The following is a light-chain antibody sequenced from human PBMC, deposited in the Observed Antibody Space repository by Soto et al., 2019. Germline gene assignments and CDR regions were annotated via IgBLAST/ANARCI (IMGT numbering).Light chain of an antibody. CDR1: QSLAYSDGNTY. J-gene: IGKJ2*01. CDR3: MQGTHWPYT. Sequence: DVVMTQSPLSLPVTLGQPASIYCRSSQSLAYSDGNTYFNWFQQRPSQSPRRLIYKVSTRDSGVPDRFSGNGSGTDFTLTISRVEAEDVGVYYCMQGTHWPYTFGQGTKLEIK. CDR2: KVS. V-gene: IGKV2-30*01.